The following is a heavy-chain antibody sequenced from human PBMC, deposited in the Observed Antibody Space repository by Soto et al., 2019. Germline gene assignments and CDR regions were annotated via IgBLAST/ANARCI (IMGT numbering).Heavy chain of an antibody. CDR3: SRGRMVSTSFYGMDV. CDR2: SRNKANSHTT. D-gene: IGHD2-8*01. Sequence: EVQLVESGGGLVQPGGSLRLSCATSGFTLSDHYMDWVRQAPGKGLEWVARSRNKANSHTTDYAASVKGRFTISRDDSKDSVYLQKSSLKTEDTAVYYCSRGRMVSTSFYGMDVWGQGTTVTVSS. V-gene: IGHV3-72*01. CDR1: GFTLSDHY. J-gene: IGHJ6*02.